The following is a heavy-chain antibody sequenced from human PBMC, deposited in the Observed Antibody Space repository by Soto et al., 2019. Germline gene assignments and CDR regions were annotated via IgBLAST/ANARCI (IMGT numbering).Heavy chain of an antibody. D-gene: IGHD5-12*01. CDR3: ATGVAFGRWLQFRGYFDY. J-gene: IGHJ4*02. Sequence: ASVKVSCKFSGYTLTELSMHWVRQAPGKGLEWMGGFDPEDGETIYAQKFQGRVTMTEDTSTDTAYMELSSLRSEDTAVYYCATGVAFGRWLQFRGYFDYWGQGTLVTVS. CDR1: GYTLTELS. V-gene: IGHV1-24*01. CDR2: FDPEDGET.